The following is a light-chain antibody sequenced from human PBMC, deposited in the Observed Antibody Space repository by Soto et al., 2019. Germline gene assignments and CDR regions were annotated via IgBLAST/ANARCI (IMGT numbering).Light chain of an antibody. Sequence: DIQMTQSTSSLSASVGARVTITCRASQGIGNDLGWFQQKPGKAPKRLIYAASSLQSGVPSRFSGSRSGTEFTLTISNLQPEDFATYYCLQHTTYPWTFGQGTKVEVK. V-gene: IGKV1-17*02. CDR3: LQHTTYPWT. CDR1: QGIGND. CDR2: AAS. J-gene: IGKJ1*01.